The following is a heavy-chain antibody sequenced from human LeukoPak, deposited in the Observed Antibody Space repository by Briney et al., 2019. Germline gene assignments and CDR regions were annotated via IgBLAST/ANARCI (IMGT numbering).Heavy chain of an antibody. CDR2: IIPIFGTA. CDR3: ARDSPSRGDYGGNSDY. D-gene: IGHD4-23*01. CDR1: GGTFSSYA. Sequence: SVKVSCKASGGTFSSYAISWVRQAPGQGLEWMGGIIPIFGTANYAQKFLGRVTITADESTSTAYMELSSLRSEDTAVYYCARDSPSRGDYGGNSDYWGQGTLVTVSS. J-gene: IGHJ4*02. V-gene: IGHV1-69*13.